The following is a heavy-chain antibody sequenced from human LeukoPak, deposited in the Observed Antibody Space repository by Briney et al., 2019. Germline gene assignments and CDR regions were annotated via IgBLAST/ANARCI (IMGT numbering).Heavy chain of an antibody. D-gene: IGHD1-26*01. V-gene: IGHV3-23*01. CDR2: ISGSGDST. Sequence: GGSLRLSCAASGFTFSSYPMSWVRQAPGKGLEWVSGISGSGDSTYYADSVKGRFTISRDNSKNTLYLQMNSLRAEDTAVYYCAKKTIVGATVDAFDIWGQGTMVIVSS. J-gene: IGHJ3*02. CDR1: GFTFSSYP. CDR3: AKKTIVGATVDAFDI.